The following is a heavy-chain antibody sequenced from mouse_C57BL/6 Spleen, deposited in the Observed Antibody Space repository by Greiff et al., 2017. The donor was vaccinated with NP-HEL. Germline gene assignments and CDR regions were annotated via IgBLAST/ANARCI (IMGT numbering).Heavy chain of an antibody. CDR3: VRGTWDDY. J-gene: IGHJ2*01. D-gene: IGHD4-1*01. V-gene: IGHV10-1*01. CDR1: GFSFNTYA. Sequence: EVKVVESGGGLVQPKGSLKLSCAASGFSFNTYAMNWVRQAPGKGLEWVARIRSKSNNYATYYADSVKDRFTISRDDSESMLYLQMNNLKTEDTHMYNCVRGTWDDYWGQGTTLTVSS. CDR2: IRSKSNNYAT.